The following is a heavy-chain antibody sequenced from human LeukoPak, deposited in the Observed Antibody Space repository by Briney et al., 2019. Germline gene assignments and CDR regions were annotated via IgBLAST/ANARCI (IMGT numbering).Heavy chain of an antibody. CDR3: ARATLYYYYGMDV. Sequence: GGSLRLSCAASGFTFSSYSMNWVRQAPGKGLEWVSSISSSSSYIYYADSVKGRFTISRDNSKNTLYLQMNSLRAEDTAVYYCARATLYYYYGMDVWGQGTTVTVSS. CDR2: ISSSSSYI. D-gene: IGHD5-12*01. CDR1: GFTFSSYS. J-gene: IGHJ6*02. V-gene: IGHV3-21*04.